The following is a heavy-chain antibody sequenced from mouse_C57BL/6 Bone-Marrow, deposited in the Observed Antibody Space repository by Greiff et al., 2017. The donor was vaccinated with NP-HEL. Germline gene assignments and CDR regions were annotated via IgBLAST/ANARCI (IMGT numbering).Heavy chain of an antibody. CDR3: ARYGNYVGAMDY. CDR1: GFSLTSYG. Sequence: VQRVESGPGLVQPSPSLSITCTVSGFSLTSYGVHWVRQSPGKGLEWLGVIWSGGSTAYNAAFISRLSISKDNSKSQVFFKMNSMQADDTAIYYCARYGNYVGAMDYWGQGTSVTVSS. D-gene: IGHD2-10*02. V-gene: IGHV2-2*01. J-gene: IGHJ4*01. CDR2: IWSGGST.